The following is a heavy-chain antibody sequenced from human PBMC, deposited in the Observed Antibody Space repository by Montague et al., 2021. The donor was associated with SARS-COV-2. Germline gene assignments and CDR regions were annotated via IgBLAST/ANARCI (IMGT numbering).Heavy chain of an antibody. CDR3: ARVRQHFNMICFVVTGGEYYFDY. V-gene: IGHV4-34*01. J-gene: IGHJ4*02. D-gene: IGHD3-22*01. CDR1: GGSFSGNY. CDR2: INHRGTS. Sequence: SETLSLTCAVYGGSFSGNYWSWIRKPPGKGLEWIGEINHRGTSNYNPSLKSRVSISVDTSKNQFSLYLGSVTAADTAVYYCARVRQHFNMICFVVTGGEYYFDYWGQGTLVTVSS.